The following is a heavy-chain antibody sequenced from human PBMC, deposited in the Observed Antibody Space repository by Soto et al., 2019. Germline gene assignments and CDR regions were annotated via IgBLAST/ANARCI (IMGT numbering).Heavy chain of an antibody. CDR2: INHSGST. V-gene: IGHV4-34*01. D-gene: IGHD4-4*01. Sequence: SETLSLTCAVYGGSFSGYYWSWIRQPPGKGLEWIGEINHSGSTNYNPSLKSRVTISVDTPKNQFSLKLSSVTAADTAVYYCARHSTVTDYYYYYYYMDVWGKGTTVTVSS. CDR3: ARHSTVTDYYYYYYYMDV. CDR1: GGSFSGYY. J-gene: IGHJ6*03.